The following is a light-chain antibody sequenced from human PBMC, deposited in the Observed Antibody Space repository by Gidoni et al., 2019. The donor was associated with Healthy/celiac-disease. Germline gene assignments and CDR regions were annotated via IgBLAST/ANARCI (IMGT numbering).Light chain of an antibody. V-gene: IGKV1-5*03. CDR1: QSISSW. J-gene: IGKJ1*01. CDR3: QQYKSYSRT. Sequence: IPMTQSPSTLSASVGDRVTITCRASQSISSWLAWYQKKPGKAPKLLIYKASSLESGVPSRFSGSGSGTEFTLTISSLQPDDFATYYCQQYKSYSRTCGQGTKVEIK. CDR2: KAS.